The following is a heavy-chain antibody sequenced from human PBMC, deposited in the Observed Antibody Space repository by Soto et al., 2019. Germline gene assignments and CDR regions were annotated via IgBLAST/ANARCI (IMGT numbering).Heavy chain of an antibody. V-gene: IGHV1-18*01. CDR2: ISAYNGNT. CDR1: GYTFTSYG. D-gene: IGHD6-13*01. CDR3: AREGDPGYSSSWYPADY. Sequence: QVQLVQSGAEVMKPGASVKVSCKASGYTFTSYGISWVRQAPGQGLECMGWISAYNGNTNYAQKLQGRVTMTTDTSTSTAYMELRSLRSDDTAVYYCAREGDPGYSSSWYPADYWGQGTLVTVSS. J-gene: IGHJ4*02.